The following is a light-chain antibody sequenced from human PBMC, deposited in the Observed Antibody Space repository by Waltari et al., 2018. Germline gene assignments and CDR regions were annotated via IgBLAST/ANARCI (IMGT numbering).Light chain of an antibody. CDR1: QGISKF. J-gene: IGKJ1*01. CDR3: QQYYTTSRT. Sequence: DIQMTQSPSSLAASVGDRVTITCRASQGISKFLAWFRQKPGKAPESLIYGASSLQSGVPSRFSGSGSGTDFTLTISSLQPEDVAVYFCQQYYTTSRTFGQGTKVEI. CDR2: GAS. V-gene: IGKV1-16*01.